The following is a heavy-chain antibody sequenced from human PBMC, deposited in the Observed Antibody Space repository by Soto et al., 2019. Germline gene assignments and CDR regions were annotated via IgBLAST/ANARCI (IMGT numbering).Heavy chain of an antibody. V-gene: IGHV3-30*18. CDR1: GFTFSSYG. D-gene: IGHD2-2*01. J-gene: IGHJ4*02. Sequence: QVQLVESGGGVVQPGRSLRLSCAASGFTFSSYGMHWVRQAPGKGLEWVAVISYDGSNKYYADSVKGRFTISRDNSKNTLYLHMNSLRAEDTAVYYCAKGLRGSTTITSGWGQGTLVTVSS. CDR3: AKGLRGSTTITSG. CDR2: ISYDGSNK.